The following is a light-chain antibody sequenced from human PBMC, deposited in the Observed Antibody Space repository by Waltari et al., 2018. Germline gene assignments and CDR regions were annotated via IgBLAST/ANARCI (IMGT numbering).Light chain of an antibody. CDR2: SNN. CDR1: SPNVGRNA. Sequence: QSVLTQPPPASGTPGQRVTLSCPGRSPNVGRNAVNWYQQLPGTAPQLLIYSNNQRPSGVPDRFSGSKSGTSASLAISGLQSEDEADYYCAAWDDSLNGPVFGGGTKLTVL. CDR3: AAWDDSLNGPV. J-gene: IGLJ2*01. V-gene: IGLV1-44*01.